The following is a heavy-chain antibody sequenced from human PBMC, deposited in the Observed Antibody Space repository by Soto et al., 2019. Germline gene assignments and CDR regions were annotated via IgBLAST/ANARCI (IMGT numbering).Heavy chain of an antibody. Sequence: PSETLSLTCTVSGGSIRNYYWTWIRQPPGKGLEWIGYIYDNGGSNYNPSLKSRVTMSVDTSKNQYSLKLSSVTAADTAVYYCARTPNNYYGMDVWGQGTTVTVS. V-gene: IGHV4-59*12. CDR3: ARTPNNYYGMDV. D-gene: IGHD7-27*01. CDR1: GGSIRNYY. CDR2: IYDNGGS. J-gene: IGHJ6*02.